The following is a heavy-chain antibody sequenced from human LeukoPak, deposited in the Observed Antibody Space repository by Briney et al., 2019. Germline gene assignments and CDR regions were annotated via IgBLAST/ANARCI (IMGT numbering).Heavy chain of an antibody. D-gene: IGHD3-3*01. CDR1: GFTFSSYS. J-gene: IGHJ4*02. V-gene: IGHV3-21*01. Sequence: GGSLRLSCAASGFTFSSYSKNWVRQAPGKGLEWVSSISSSSSYIYYADSVKGRFTISRDNAKNSLYLQMNSLRAEDTAVYYCAREGGLEWLYYFDYWGQGTLATVSS. CDR3: AREGGLEWLYYFDY. CDR2: ISSSSSYI.